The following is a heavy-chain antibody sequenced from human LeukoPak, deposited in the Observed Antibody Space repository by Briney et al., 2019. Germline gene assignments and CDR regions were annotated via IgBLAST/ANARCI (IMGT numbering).Heavy chain of an antibody. Sequence: YPSETLSLTCSVSGGSISSFYWTWIRQPPGKGLEWIGSIYYSGSADYNPSLKSRVTISVDTSKSQFSLRLSSVTAADTAVYFCARGVGATTQFDYWGQGTLVTVSS. CDR2: IYYSGSA. D-gene: IGHD1-26*01. V-gene: IGHV4-59*12. J-gene: IGHJ4*02. CDR3: ARGVGATTQFDY. CDR1: GGSISSFY.